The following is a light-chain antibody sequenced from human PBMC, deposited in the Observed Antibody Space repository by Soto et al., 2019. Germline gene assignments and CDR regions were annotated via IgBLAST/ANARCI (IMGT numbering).Light chain of an antibody. CDR3: QQYNNWLSLT. J-gene: IGKJ4*01. CDR1: QSVSSN. CDR2: GAS. V-gene: IGKV3-15*01. Sequence: EIVMTQSPATLSVSPGERATLSCRASQSVSSNLAWYQQKPGQAPRLLIYGASTRATGIPARFSGSGSGTEFTLTISSLQSEDFAVYYCQQYNNWLSLTFGGGPKVDI.